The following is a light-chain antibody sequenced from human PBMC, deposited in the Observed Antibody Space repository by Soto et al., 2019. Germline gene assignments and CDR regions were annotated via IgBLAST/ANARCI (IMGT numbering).Light chain of an antibody. CDR1: SSDVGGYNY. CDR2: DVS. J-gene: IGLJ3*02. CDR3: SSYTTTSTLV. Sequence: QSVLTQPASVSGSPGQSITISCTGSSSDVGGYNYVSWYQQHPGKAPKVMIYDVSNRPSGVSNRFSGSKSGNTASLTISGLQAEDEADYYCSSYTTTSTLVFGGGTKVTV. V-gene: IGLV2-14*01.